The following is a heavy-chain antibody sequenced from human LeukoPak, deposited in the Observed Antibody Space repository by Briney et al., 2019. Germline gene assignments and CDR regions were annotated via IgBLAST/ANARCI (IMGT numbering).Heavy chain of an antibody. V-gene: IGHV1-69*04. D-gene: IGHD2-2*01. Sequence: GASVKVSCKASGGTFSSYAISWVRQAPGQGLEWMGRIIPILGIANYAQKFQGRVTITADKSTSTAYMELSSLRSDDTAVYYCARAGYCSSTSCKRPFDYWGQGTLVTVSS. CDR1: GGTFSSYA. CDR3: ARAGYCSSTSCKRPFDY. CDR2: IIPILGIA. J-gene: IGHJ4*02.